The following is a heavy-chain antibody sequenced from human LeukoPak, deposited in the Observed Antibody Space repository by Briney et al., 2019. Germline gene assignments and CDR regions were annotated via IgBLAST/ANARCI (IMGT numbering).Heavy chain of an antibody. J-gene: IGHJ6*02. CDR3: ARAGGRYDFWSGYYYYYGMDV. Sequence: ASVKVSCKASGYTFTSYDINWVRQATGQGLEWMGWMNPNSGNTGYAQKFQGRVTMTRNTFISTAYMELSSLRSEDTAVYYRARAGGRYDFWSGYYYYYGMDVWGQGTTVTVSS. CDR1: GYTFTSYD. D-gene: IGHD3-3*01. V-gene: IGHV1-8*01. CDR2: MNPNSGNT.